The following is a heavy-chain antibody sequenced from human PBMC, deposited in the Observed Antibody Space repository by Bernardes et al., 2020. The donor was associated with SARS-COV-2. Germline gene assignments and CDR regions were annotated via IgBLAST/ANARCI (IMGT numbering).Heavy chain of an antibody. J-gene: IGHJ6*02. CDR3: ARRSPIEMFGGYYYYGMDV. V-gene: IGHV1-2*02. D-gene: IGHD3-16*01. CDR2: INPNSGGT. CDR1: GYTFTGYY. Sequence: ASVKVSCKASGYTFTGYYMHWVRQAPGQGLEWMGWINPNSGGTNYAQKFQGRVTMTRDTSISTAYMELSRLRSDDTAVYYCARRSPIEMFGGYYYYGMDVWGQGTTVTVSS.